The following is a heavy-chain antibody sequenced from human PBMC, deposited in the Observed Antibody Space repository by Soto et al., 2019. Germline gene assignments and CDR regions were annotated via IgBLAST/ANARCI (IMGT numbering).Heavy chain of an antibody. CDR3: TPRPTYYYYGMDV. J-gene: IGHJ6*02. CDR1: GFTFGDYA. V-gene: IGHV3-49*03. Sequence: GGSLRLSCTASGFTFGDYAMSWFRQAPGKGLEWVGFIRSKAYGGTTEYAASVKGRFTISRDDSKSIAYLQMNSLKTEDTAVYYCTPRPTYYYYGMDVWGQGTTVTVSS. CDR2: IRSKAYGGTT.